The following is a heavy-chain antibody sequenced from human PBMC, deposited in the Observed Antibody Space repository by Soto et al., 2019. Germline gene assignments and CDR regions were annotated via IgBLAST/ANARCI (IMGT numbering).Heavy chain of an antibody. Sequence: GGSLRLSCEVSGLPFRSYGIQWVRQAPGKGLEWLGLIWNDGSHAYYADSVKGRFTISRDNSKNTVFLQVSNLRAEDTAVYFCARDQTDSGGYYDSWGKGTLVTVSS. V-gene: IGHV3-33*01. CDR3: ARDQTDSGGYYDS. CDR2: IWNDGSHA. D-gene: IGHD2-15*01. J-gene: IGHJ4*02. CDR1: GLPFRSYG.